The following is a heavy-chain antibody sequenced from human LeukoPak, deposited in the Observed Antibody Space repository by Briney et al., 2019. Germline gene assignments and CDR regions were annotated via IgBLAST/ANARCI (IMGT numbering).Heavy chain of an antibody. CDR1: GFTFRSAW. Sequence: PGGSLRLSCAASGFTFRSAWMSWVRQAPGKGLEWVGRIKSKADGGATEYAAPVKGRFTISRDDSKNTMYLQMNSLKTDDTAVYYCTDLGDSGAGWGQGTLVTVSS. CDR2: IKSKADGGAT. J-gene: IGHJ4*02. V-gene: IGHV3-15*01. CDR3: TDLGDSGAG. D-gene: IGHD3-10*01.